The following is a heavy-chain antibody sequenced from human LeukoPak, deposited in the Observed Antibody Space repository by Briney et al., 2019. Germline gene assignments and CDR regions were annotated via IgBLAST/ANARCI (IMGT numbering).Heavy chain of an antibody. CDR3: ARESSGSGYDAFDI. CDR1: GGSIGSGGYY. Sequence: SQTLSLTCTVSGGSIGSGGYYWSWIRQHPGKGLEWIGYIYYSGSTYYNPSLKSRVTISVDTSKNQFSLKLSSVTAADTAVYYCARESSGSGYDAFDIWGQGTMVTVSS. D-gene: IGHD3-10*01. V-gene: IGHV4-31*03. CDR2: IYYSGST. J-gene: IGHJ3*02.